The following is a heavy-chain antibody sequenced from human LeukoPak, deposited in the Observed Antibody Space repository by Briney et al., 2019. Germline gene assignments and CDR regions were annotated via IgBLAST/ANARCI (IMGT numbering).Heavy chain of an antibody. CDR3: AKVAMVRGVPDFDS. CDR2: ISGSGGST. D-gene: IGHD3-10*01. CDR1: GFTVSSNS. V-gene: IGHV3-23*01. Sequence: GGSLRLSCTVSGFTVSSNSMSWVRQAPGKGLEWVSAISGSGGSTYYADSVKGRFTISRDNSENTLFLQMNSLTAEDTAVYYCAKVAMVRGVPDFDSWGQGTLVTVSS. J-gene: IGHJ4*02.